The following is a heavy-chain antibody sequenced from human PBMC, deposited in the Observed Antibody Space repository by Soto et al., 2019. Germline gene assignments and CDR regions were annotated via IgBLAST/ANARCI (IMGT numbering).Heavy chain of an antibody. CDR2: IHNNGGT. CDR3: VSSPSGSNTWKSPFDF. CDR1: GASISSSRYY. Sequence: QPQLQASGPGLLKPSETLSLTCTVSGASISSSRYYWGWIRQPPGKGLEWIGNIHNNGGTYYNPSLTSGVAISVDTSKNQFSLMLNSATAADTAVYYCVSSPSGSNTWKSPFDFWGQGTVVSVSS. D-gene: IGHD3-10*01. J-gene: IGHJ4*02. V-gene: IGHV4-39*01.